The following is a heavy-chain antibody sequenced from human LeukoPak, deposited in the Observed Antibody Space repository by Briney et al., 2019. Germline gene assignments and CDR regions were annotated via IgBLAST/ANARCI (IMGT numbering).Heavy chain of an antibody. J-gene: IGHJ5*02. CDR3: AKSFIVVVPAAMNWFDP. V-gene: IGHV3-9*01. D-gene: IGHD2-2*01. CDR1: GFTFDDYA. Sequence: PGGSLRLSCAASGFTFDDYAMHWVRQAPGKGLEWVSGISWNSGSIGYADSVKGRFTISRDNAKNSLYLQMNSLRAEDTAVYYCAKSFIVVVPAAMNWFDPWGQGTLVTVSS. CDR2: ISWNSGSI.